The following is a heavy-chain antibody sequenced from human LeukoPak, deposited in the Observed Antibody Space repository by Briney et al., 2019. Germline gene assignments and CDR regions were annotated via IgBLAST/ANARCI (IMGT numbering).Heavy chain of an antibody. V-gene: IGHV4-4*07. CDR1: GDSISNSY. CDR3: ARAPLGYCSGGGCPDAFDI. J-gene: IGHJ3*02. D-gene: IGHD2-15*01. CDR2: IYTSGST. Sequence: SETLSLTCTVSGDSISNSYWSWIRQPAGKGLEWIGRIYTSGSTNYNPSLKSRVTISVDTSKNQFSLKLSSVTAADTAVYYCARAPLGYCSGGGCPDAFDIWGQGTMVTVSS.